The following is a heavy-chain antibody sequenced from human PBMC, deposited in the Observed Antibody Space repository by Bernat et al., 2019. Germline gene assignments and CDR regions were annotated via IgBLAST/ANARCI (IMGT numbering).Heavy chain of an antibody. CDR3: ARDGRVAGISWYFDL. V-gene: IGHV3-30*01. J-gene: IGHJ2*01. CDR1: GFTFTYA. CDR2: MSYDGSHE. D-gene: IGHD6-19*01. Sequence: QVQLVESGGGVVQPGRSLRLSCAASGFTFTYAMHWVRQAPGKGLEWVAVMSYDGSHEYYADSVKGRFTISRDNSKNTLYLQMNSLRAGDTAVYYCARDGRVAGISWYFDLWGRGTLVTVSS.